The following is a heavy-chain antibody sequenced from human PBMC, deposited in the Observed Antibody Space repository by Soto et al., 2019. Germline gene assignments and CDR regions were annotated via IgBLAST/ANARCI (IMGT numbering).Heavy chain of an antibody. CDR1: GFTFSSYW. CDR2: IKQDGSEK. Sequence: PGGSLRLSCAASGFTFSSYWMSWVRPAPGKGLEWVANIKQDGSEKYYVDSVKGRFTISRDNAKNSLYLQMNSLRAEDTAVYYCARDLGKQQLVRSDAFDIWGQGTMVTVSS. J-gene: IGHJ3*02. D-gene: IGHD6-13*01. CDR3: ARDLGKQQLVRSDAFDI. V-gene: IGHV3-7*03.